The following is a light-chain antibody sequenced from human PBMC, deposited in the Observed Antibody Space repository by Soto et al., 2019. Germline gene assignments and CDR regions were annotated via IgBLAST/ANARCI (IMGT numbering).Light chain of an antibody. Sequence: QSALTQPASVSGSPGQSITISCTGTSSDVGGYSYVSWYQHHPGKAPKLMIYEVSNRPSGVSNRFSGSKSGNTASLTISGLQAEDEADYYCSSYTSSSTLGFGGGTKLTVL. CDR1: SSDVGGYSY. CDR2: EVS. J-gene: IGLJ3*02. CDR3: SSYTSSSTLG. V-gene: IGLV2-14*01.